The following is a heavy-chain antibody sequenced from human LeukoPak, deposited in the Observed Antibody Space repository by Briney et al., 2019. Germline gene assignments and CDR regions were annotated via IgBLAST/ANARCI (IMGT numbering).Heavy chain of an antibody. CDR2: IYSGGTT. D-gene: IGHD6-13*01. V-gene: IGHV3-53*01. Sequence: PGGSLRLSCAASGFTVSSNYMSWVRQAPGKGLEWVSVIYSGGTTNYADSVKGRFTISRDNSKNTLFLQMNSLRAEDTAVYYCGRGGYSSSWYHFDYWGQGTLVTVSS. CDR3: GRGGYSSSWYHFDY. CDR1: GFTVSSNY. J-gene: IGHJ4*02.